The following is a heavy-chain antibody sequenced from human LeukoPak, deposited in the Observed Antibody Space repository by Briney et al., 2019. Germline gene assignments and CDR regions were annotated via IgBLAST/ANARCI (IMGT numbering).Heavy chain of an antibody. D-gene: IGHD2-15*01. CDR2: ISYDGSNK. V-gene: IGHV3-30*18. CDR1: GFTFSSYG. CDR3: AKDWRGYCSGGSCYDAFDI. J-gene: IGHJ3*02. Sequence: GGSLRLSWAASGFTFSSYGMHWVRQAPGKGLEWVAVISYDGSNKYYADSVKGRFTISRDNSKNTLYLQMNSLRAEDTAVYYCAKDWRGYCSGGSCYDAFDIWGQGTMVTVSS.